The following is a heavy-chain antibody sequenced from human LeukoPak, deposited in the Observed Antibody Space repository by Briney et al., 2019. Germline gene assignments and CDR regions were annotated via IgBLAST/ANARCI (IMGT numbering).Heavy chain of an antibody. Sequence: GGSLRLSCAASRFTFSTNWMHWVRQVPGKGLVWVSRINGDGRSTNYADSVTGRFIISRDNAKNTLYLQMNSLTADDTAVYYCARGVPAAYGLYYWGQGTLVTVSS. V-gene: IGHV3-74*01. CDR2: INGDGRST. D-gene: IGHD2-2*01. CDR1: RFTFSTNW. CDR3: ARGVPAAYGLYY. J-gene: IGHJ4*02.